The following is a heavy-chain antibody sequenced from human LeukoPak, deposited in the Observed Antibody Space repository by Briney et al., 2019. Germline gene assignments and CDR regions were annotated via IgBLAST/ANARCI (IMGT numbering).Heavy chain of an antibody. V-gene: IGHV3-9*01. CDR3: AADCSSTGCQSS. D-gene: IGHD2-2*01. CDR2: ISWNSGSI. J-gene: IGHJ5*02. CDR1: GFTFDDYA. Sequence: SGGSLRLSCAASGFTFDDYAMHWVRQAPGKGLEWVSGISWNSGSIGYADSVKGRFTISRDNAKNSLYLQMNSLRAEDTALYYCAADCSSTGCQSSWGQGTLVTVSS.